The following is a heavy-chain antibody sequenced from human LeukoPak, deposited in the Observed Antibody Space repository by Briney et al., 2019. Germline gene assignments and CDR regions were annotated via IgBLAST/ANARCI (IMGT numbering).Heavy chain of an antibody. D-gene: IGHD3-10*01. CDR2: ISWHSGSI. Sequence: GGSLRLSCAASGFTFNDYAMHWVRQAPGKGLEWVSGISWHSGSIAYADSVKGRFAISRDNAKNSLYLQMNSLAAEDTALYYCAKDLGGSAQNPEYWGQGTLVTVSS. CDR3: AKDLGGSAQNPEY. V-gene: IGHV3-9*01. J-gene: IGHJ4*02. CDR1: GFTFNDYA.